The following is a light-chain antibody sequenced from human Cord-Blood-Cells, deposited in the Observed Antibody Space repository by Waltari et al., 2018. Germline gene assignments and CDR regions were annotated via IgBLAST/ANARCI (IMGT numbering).Light chain of an antibody. CDR3: CSYAGSSYVV. CDR2: DVS. J-gene: IGLJ2*01. V-gene: IGLV2-11*01. Sequence: QSALTQPRSVSGSPGQSVTISCTGTSSDVVGDNYVSWYQQHPGKAPKLMIYDVSKRPSGVPDRFSGSKSGNTASLTISGLQAEDEADYYCCSYAGSSYVVFGGGTKLTVL. CDR1: SSDVVGDNY.